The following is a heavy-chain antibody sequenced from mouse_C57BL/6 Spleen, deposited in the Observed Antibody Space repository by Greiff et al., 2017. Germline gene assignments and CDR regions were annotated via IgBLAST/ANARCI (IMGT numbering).Heavy chain of an antibody. CDR1: GFSLTSYG. CDR2: IWSGGST. Sequence: QVQLKESGPGLVQPSQSLSITCTVSGFSLTSYGVHWVRQSPGKGLEWLGVIWSGGSTDYNAAFISRLSISKDNSKSQVFFKMNSLQADDTAIYYCARRAYDYDAWFAYWGQGTLVTVSA. D-gene: IGHD2-4*01. CDR3: ARRAYDYDAWFAY. V-gene: IGHV2-2*01. J-gene: IGHJ3*01.